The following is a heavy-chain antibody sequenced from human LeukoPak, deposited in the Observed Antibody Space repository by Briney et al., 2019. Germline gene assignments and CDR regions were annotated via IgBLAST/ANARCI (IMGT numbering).Heavy chain of an antibody. J-gene: IGHJ4*02. Sequence: GGSLRLSCAASRFTFSNYWMSWVRQAPGKGLEWVANIKQDGSEKYYVDSAKGRFTISRDNAKSSLYLQMNSLRAEDTAVYYCARGRGDSSSWYFDYWGQGTLVTASS. D-gene: IGHD6-13*01. CDR3: ARGRGDSSSWYFDY. V-gene: IGHV3-7*01. CDR1: RFTFSNYW. CDR2: IKQDGSEK.